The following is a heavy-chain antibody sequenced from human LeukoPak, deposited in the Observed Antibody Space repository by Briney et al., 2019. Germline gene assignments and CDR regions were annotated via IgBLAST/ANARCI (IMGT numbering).Heavy chain of an antibody. D-gene: IGHD2-2*02. CDR2: ISSNGGST. V-gene: IGHV3-64*01. Sequence: GGSLRLSCAASGFTFSSYAMHWVRQAPGKGLEYVSAISSNGGSTYYANSVKGRFTISRDNSKNTLYLQMGSLRAEDTAVYYCATEPQVVPAAINWFDPWGQGTLVTVSS. CDR1: GFTFSSYA. CDR3: ATEPQVVPAAINWFDP. J-gene: IGHJ5*02.